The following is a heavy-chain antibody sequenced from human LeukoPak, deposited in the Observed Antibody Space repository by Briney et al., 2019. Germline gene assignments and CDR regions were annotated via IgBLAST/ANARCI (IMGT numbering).Heavy chain of an antibody. CDR2: ISSSSSYI. D-gene: IGHD3/OR15-3a*01. CDR1: AFTFSSYS. J-gene: IGHJ4*02. Sequence: GGSLRLSCAASAFTFSSYSMNWVRQAPGKGLEWVSSISSSSSYIYYADSVKGRFTISRDNAKNSLFLQLNSLTADDTGLYYCARDRWTRGSFYFDYWGQGTLVTVSS. CDR3: ARDRWTRGSFYFDY. V-gene: IGHV3-21*06.